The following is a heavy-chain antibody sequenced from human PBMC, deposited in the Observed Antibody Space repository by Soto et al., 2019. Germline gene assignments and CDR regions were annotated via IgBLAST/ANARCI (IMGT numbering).Heavy chain of an antibody. Sequence: GGSLRLSCAASGFTFSSYSMNWVRQAPGKGLEWVSSISSSSSYIYYADSVKGRFTISRDNAKNSLYLQMNSPRAEDTAVYYCARVNWDDAFDIWGQGTMVTVSS. CDR3: ARVNWDDAFDI. CDR2: ISSSSSYI. D-gene: IGHD7-27*01. V-gene: IGHV3-21*01. J-gene: IGHJ3*02. CDR1: GFTFSSYS.